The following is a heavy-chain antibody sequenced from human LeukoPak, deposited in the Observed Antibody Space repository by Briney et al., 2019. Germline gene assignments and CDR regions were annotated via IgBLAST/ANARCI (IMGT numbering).Heavy chain of an antibody. CDR1: GYSISSGYY. D-gene: IGHD3-3*01. V-gene: IGHV4-38-2*02. J-gene: IGHJ6*03. CDR3: ARHTYYDFWSGYSPPGSGMLGNPYYYYYYMDV. CDR2: IYHSGST. Sequence: PSETLSLTCTVSGYSISSGYYWGWIRQPPGKGLEWIGSIYHSGSTYYNPSLKSRVTISVDTSKNQFSLKLSSVTAADTAVYYCARHTYYDFWSGYSPPGSGMLGNPYYYYYYMDVWGKGTTVTVSS.